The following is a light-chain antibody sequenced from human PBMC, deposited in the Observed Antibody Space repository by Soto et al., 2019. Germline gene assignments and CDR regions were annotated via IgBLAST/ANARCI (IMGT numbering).Light chain of an antibody. V-gene: IGKV1-5*03. CDR2: KAS. CDR1: QSISNW. Sequence: DIQMTQSPSTLSASVGDRVTITCRASQSISNWLAWYQHKPGKAPKLLIYKASSLQSGVPSRLSGSGSGTEVTLTISRLQPDDLATYPCQQYNSFMYTFGQGTKLEIK. J-gene: IGKJ2*01. CDR3: QQYNSFMYT.